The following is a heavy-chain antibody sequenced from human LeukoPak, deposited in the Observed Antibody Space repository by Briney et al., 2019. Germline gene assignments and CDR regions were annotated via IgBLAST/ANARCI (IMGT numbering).Heavy chain of an antibody. D-gene: IGHD3-22*01. CDR3: ASRAHGSSGYYH. J-gene: IGHJ5*02. CDR2: IIPIFGTA. Sequence: SVKVSCKASGGTFSSYAISWVRQAPGQGLEWMGGIIPIFGTANYAQKFQGRVTITADESTSTAYMELSSLRSEDTAVYYCASRAHGSSGYYHWGQGTLVTVSS. V-gene: IGHV1-69*13. CDR1: GGTFSSYA.